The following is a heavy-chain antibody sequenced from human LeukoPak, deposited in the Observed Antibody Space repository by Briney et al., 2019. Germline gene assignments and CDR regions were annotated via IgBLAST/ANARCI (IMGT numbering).Heavy chain of an antibody. Sequence: SETLSLTCTVSGGSISSYYWSWIRQPPGKGLEWIGYIYYSGSTNYNPSLKSRVTISVDTSKNQFSLKLSSVTAADTAVYYCTTETATISFDYWGQGTLVTVSS. V-gene: IGHV4-59*01. D-gene: IGHD5-24*01. CDR1: GGSISSYY. CDR3: TTETATISFDY. CDR2: IYYSGST. J-gene: IGHJ4*02.